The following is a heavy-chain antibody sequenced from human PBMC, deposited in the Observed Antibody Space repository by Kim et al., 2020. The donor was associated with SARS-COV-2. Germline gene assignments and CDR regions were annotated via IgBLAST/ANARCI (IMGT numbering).Heavy chain of an antibody. CDR1: GLTFSSYA. D-gene: IGHD3-22*01. J-gene: IGHJ4*02. V-gene: IGHV3-23*01. CDR3: ATVAQSRITMIVLVINPAFDY. CDR2: ISGSGGST. Sequence: GGSLRLSCAAYGLTFSSYAMSWVRQAPGKGLEWVSAISGSGGSTYYAASVKGRFTISRDNSKNTLYVQMNSLRAEDTAVYYCATVAQSRITMIVLVINPAFDYWGQGTLVTVSS.